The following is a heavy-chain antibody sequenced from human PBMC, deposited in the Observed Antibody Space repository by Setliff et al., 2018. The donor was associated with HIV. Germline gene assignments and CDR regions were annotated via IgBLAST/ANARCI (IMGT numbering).Heavy chain of an antibody. CDR3: SRAYSANYRGGGHFDY. V-gene: IGHV1-2*02. Sequence: ASVKVSCKTSGYTFTDYFIHWVRQAPGQGLGWMGWINPKSGATNFAQKFQVRVTMTRDTSINTAYMEVNRLRSEDTAIYYCSRAYSANYRGGGHFDYWGQGTWVTVSS. CDR2: INPKSGAT. D-gene: IGHD1-7*01. J-gene: IGHJ4*02. CDR1: GYTFTDYF.